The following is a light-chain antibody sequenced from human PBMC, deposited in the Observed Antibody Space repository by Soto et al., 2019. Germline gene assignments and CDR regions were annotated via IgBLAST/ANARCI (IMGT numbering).Light chain of an antibody. Sequence: DIQLTQSPSFLSASVGDRVTITCRASQGISSYLAWYQQKPGKAPKLLIYAASTLQSGVPSRFSGSGSGTEFTLTISSLQPEDFATDYCQQLNSYPRTFGQGTNLEIK. J-gene: IGKJ2*01. CDR2: AAS. CDR1: QGISSY. CDR3: QQLNSYPRT. V-gene: IGKV1-9*01.